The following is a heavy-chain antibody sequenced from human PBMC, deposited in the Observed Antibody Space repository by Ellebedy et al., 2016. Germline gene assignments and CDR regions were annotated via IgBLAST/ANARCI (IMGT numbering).Heavy chain of an antibody. J-gene: IGHJ4*02. D-gene: IGHD3-22*01. CDR1: GYTFTSSG. CDR3: ARGNHYYESSGYHG. V-gene: IGHV1-18*01. Sequence: ASVKVSXKASGYTFTSSGITWVRQAPGQGLEWMGWISTSNGDTNYAQKLQGRVTMTTDPSTSTAYMELRSLRSDDTAVYYCARGNHYYESSGYHGWGQGTLVTVSS. CDR2: ISTSNGDT.